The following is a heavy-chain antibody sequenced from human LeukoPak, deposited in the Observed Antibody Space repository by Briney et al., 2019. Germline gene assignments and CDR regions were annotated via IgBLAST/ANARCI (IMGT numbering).Heavy chain of an antibody. D-gene: IGHD3-3*01. CDR2: IGTAGDT. CDR1: GFTFSSYD. J-gene: IGHJ6*02. CDR3: ARARSGTSRYYYYHGMDV. Sequence: GGSLRLSCAASGFTFSSYDMHWVRQATGKGLEWVSAIGTAGDTYYPGSVKGRFTISRENAKNSLYLQMNSLRAGDTAVYYCARARSGTSRYYYYHGMDVWGQGTTVTVSS. V-gene: IGHV3-13*01.